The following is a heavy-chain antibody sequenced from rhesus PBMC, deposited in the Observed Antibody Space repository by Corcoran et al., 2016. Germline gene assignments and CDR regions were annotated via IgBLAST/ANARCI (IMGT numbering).Heavy chain of an antibody. CDR1: GGSISSNF. J-gene: IGHJ4*01. Sequence: QVQLQESGPELVKPSETLSLTCAVSGGSISSNFWSWIRQPPGKGLEWIGYIGGSTGRPNYNPAIKSRVTISTDTSKTQFSLNLSAVTAADTAVYYCARHNIATVQYYFAYWGQGVLVTVSS. CDR2: IGGSTGRP. CDR3: ARHNIATVQYYFAY. V-gene: IGHV4-165*01. D-gene: IGHD5-36*01.